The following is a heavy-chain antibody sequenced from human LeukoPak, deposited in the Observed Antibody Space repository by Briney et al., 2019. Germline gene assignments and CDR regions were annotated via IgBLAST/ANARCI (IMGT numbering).Heavy chain of an antibody. Sequence: SETLSLTCTVSGGSISSGGYYWSWIRQHPGKGLEWIGYIYYSGSTYYNPSLKSRVTISVDTSKNQFSLKLSSVTAADTAVYYCARGGFTHDAFDIWGQGTMVTVSS. J-gene: IGHJ3*02. D-gene: IGHD2-15*01. CDR2: IYYSGST. CDR1: GGSISSGGYY. CDR3: ARGGFTHDAFDI. V-gene: IGHV4-31*03.